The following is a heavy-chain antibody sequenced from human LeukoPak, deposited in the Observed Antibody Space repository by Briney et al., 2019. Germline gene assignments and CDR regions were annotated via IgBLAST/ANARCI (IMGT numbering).Heavy chain of an antibody. V-gene: IGHV3-53*01. CDR1: GFTFDDYA. CDR3: ARAKVGAGFDY. Sequence: GGSPRLSCAASGFTFDDYAMHWVRQAPGKGLEWVSVIYSGGSTYYADSVKGRFTISRDNSKNTLYLQMNSLRAEDTAVYYCARAKVGAGFDYWGQGTLVTVSS. D-gene: IGHD1-26*01. CDR2: IYSGGST. J-gene: IGHJ4*02.